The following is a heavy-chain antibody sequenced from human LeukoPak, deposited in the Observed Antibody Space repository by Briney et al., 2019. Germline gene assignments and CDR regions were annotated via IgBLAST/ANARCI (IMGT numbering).Heavy chain of an antibody. V-gene: IGHV1-2*02. D-gene: IGHD2-15*01. CDR3: ARDAYSGLDGRYYSDF. J-gene: IGHJ4*02. CDR2: INPDSGDT. Sequence: ASVKVSCKASGYTFTGYHVHWVRQAPGQGLEWMGLINPDSGDTNYAQKFQGRVTMTRDRSIDTAFMELSSLTRDDTALYYCARDAYSGLDGRYYSDFWGQGTLVTASS. CDR1: GYTFTGYH.